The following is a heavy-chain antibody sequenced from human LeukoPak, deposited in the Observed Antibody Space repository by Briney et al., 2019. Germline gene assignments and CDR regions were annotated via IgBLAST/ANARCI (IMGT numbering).Heavy chain of an antibody. D-gene: IGHD3-3*01. J-gene: IGHJ5*02. V-gene: IGHV3-48*03. CDR1: GFTFSSYE. CDR3: ARVPIFGVAIEYNWFDP. CDR2: ISSSGSTI. Sequence: GGSLRLSCAASGFTFSSYEMNWVRQAPGKGLEWVSYISSSGSTIYYADSVKGRFTISRDNAKNSLYLQMNSLRAEDTAVYYCARVPIFGVAIEYNWFDPWGQGTLVTVSS.